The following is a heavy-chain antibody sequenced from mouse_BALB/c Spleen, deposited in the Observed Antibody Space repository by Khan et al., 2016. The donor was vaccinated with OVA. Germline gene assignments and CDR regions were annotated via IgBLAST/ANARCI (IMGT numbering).Heavy chain of an antibody. D-gene: IGHD2-14*01. Sequence: VQLQQSGTELVRPGASVKLSCKASGYTFTNSWINWVKQRPGQGLEWIGNIYPSDSYINYNQKFRDKATLTVDKSSTTAYIHLSSLPSEESAVYYCTRGGIDRSSFACWGQGTLVTVSA. V-gene: IGHV1-69*02. J-gene: IGHJ3*01. CDR1: GYTFTNSW. CDR2: IYPSDSYI. CDR3: TRGGIDRSSFAC.